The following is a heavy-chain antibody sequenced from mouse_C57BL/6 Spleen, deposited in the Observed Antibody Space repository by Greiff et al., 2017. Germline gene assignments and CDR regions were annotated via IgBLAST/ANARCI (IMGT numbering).Heavy chain of an antibody. CDR2: INPSSGYT. J-gene: IGHJ4*01. CDR3: ARGIITTVVATGAMDY. CDR1: GYTFTSYT. V-gene: IGHV1-4*01. D-gene: IGHD1-1*01. Sequence: VQLQQSGAELARPGASVKMSCKASGYTFTSYTMHWVKQRPGQGLEWIGYINPSSGYTKYNQKFKDKATLTADKSSSTAYMQLSSLTSEDSAVYYCARGIITTVVATGAMDYWGQGTSVTVSS.